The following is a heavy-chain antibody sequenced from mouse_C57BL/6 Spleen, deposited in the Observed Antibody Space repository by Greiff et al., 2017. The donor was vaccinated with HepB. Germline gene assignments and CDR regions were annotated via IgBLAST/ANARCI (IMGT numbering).Heavy chain of an antibody. D-gene: IGHD2-4*01. J-gene: IGHJ2*01. CDR1: GYAFSSSW. CDR2: IYPGDGDT. CDR3: AKIYYDYGVGY. V-gene: IGHV1-82*01. Sequence: VKLMESGPELVKPGASVKISCKASGYAFSSSWMNWVKQRPGKGLEWIGRIYPGDGDTNYNGKFKGKATLTADKSSSTAYMQLSSLTSEDSAVYFCAKIYYDYGVGYWGQGTTLTVSS.